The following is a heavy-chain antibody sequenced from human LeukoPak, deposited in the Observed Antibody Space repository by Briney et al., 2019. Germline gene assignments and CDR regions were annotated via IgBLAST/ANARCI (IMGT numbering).Heavy chain of an antibody. CDR1: PDSTTSNF. V-gene: IGHV4-4*02. D-gene: IGHD1-14*01. CDR3: AREIVGGFNPGAY. J-gene: IGHJ4*02. Sequence: SETLSLTCTVSPDSTTSNFWSWVRQPPGKGLEWIGEIHRSGSTNYNPSLQSRVTISIDRSKNQIALELSSVTAADTAVYYCAREIVGGFNPGAYWGQGTLVAVSS. CDR2: IHRSGST.